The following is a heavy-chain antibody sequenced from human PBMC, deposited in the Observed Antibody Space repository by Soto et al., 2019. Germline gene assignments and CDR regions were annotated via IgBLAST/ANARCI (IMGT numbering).Heavy chain of an antibody. CDR3: ALSAYYYDSSGYEAESYYFDY. Sequence: QITLKESGPPLVKPTQTLTLTCTFSGFSLSTSGVGVGWIRQPPGKALEWLALIYWNDDKRYSPSLKSRLTITKDTSKNQVVLTMTNMDPVDTATYYCALSAYYYDSSGYEAESYYFDYWGQGTLVTVSS. D-gene: IGHD3-22*01. CDR1: GFSLSTSGVG. J-gene: IGHJ4*02. CDR2: IYWNDDK. V-gene: IGHV2-5*01.